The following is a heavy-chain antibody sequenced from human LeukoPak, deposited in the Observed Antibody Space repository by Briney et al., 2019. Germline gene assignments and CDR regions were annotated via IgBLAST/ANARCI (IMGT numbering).Heavy chain of an antibody. V-gene: IGHV3-48*01. CDR1: GFTFSSYS. D-gene: IGHD2-2*01. CDR2: ISSRSATI. Sequence: QPGGSLRLSCAASGFTFSSYSMNWVRQAPGKGLEWVSYISSRSATIYYADSVKGRFAISRDNAKNSLYLQMNSLRAEDTAIYYCARDWYHAIDYWGQGALVTVSS. J-gene: IGHJ4*02. CDR3: ARDWYHAIDY.